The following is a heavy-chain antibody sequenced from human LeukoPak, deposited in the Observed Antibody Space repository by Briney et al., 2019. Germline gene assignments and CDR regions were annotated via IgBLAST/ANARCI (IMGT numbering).Heavy chain of an antibody. CDR3: ARVGDYYDSSGYYLGYFDY. V-gene: IGHV4-59*01. D-gene: IGHD3-22*01. J-gene: IGHJ4*02. CDR2: IYYSGST. CDR1: GGSFSGYY. Sequence: SETLSLTCAVYGGSFSGYYWSWIRQPPGKGLEWIGYIYYSGSTNYNPSLTSRVTISVDTSKNQFSLRLNSVTAADTAVYYCARVGDYYDSSGYYLGYFDYWGQGTLVTVSS.